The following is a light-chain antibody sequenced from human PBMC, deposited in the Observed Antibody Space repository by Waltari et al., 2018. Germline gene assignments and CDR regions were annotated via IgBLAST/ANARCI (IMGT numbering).Light chain of an antibody. CDR3: QHYLRLPVA. CDR1: QSVGRT. CDR2: GAS. V-gene: IGKV3-20*01. J-gene: IGKJ1*01. Sequence: EIVLTQSPGTLSLSPGERAIVSCRASQSVGRTLAWYQHKPGQAPRLLIYGASNRATGIPDRFIGSGFGTEFSLTISGLEPEDSAVYYCQHYLRLPVAFGQGTKVEIK.